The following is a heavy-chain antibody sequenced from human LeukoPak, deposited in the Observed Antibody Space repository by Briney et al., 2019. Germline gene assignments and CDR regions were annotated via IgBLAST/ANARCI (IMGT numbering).Heavy chain of an antibody. CDR3: ARGPPPDFDRSGFYYNY. J-gene: IGHJ4*02. V-gene: IGHV4-34*01. CDR1: GVSFSGYY. CDR2: ISHAGGA. Sequence: SETLSLTCAIYGVSFSGYYWSWFRQPPGKGLEWIGEISHAGGASYNPSLKSRVTISEDTSKNQFSLNLSSVTAADTAVYYCARGPPPDFDRSGFYYNYWGQGTLVIVSS. D-gene: IGHD3-22*01.